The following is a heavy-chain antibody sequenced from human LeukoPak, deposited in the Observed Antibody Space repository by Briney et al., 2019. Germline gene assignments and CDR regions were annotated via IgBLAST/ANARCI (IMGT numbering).Heavy chain of an antibody. D-gene: IGHD6-19*01. V-gene: IGHV3-23*01. CDR1: GFTFNSYS. J-gene: IGHJ5*02. CDR2: ISGSGGRT. Sequence: GGSLRLSCAASGFTFNSYSMSWVRQAPGRGLEWVSAISGSGGRTYYVDSVKGRFTISRDNSKNTLYLQMNSLRAEDTAVYYCAKAVDRSGWYWFDPWGQGTLVTVSS. CDR3: AKAVDRSGWYWFDP.